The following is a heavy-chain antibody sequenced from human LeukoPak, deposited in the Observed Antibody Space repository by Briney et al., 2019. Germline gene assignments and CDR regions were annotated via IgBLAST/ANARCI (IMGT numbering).Heavy chain of an antibody. D-gene: IGHD3-10*01. CDR1: GFTFSSYW. Sequence: GGSLRLSCAASGFTFSSYWMSWVRQAPGKGLEWVANIKQDGSEKYYVDSVKGRFTISRDNAKNSLYLQMNSLRAEDTAVYYCARGMLITMAGGAFDIWRQGTMVTVSS. J-gene: IGHJ3*02. V-gene: IGHV3-7*01. CDR2: IKQDGSEK. CDR3: ARGMLITMAGGAFDI.